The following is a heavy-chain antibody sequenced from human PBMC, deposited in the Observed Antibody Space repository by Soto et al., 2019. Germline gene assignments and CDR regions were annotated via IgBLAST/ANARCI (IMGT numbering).Heavy chain of an antibody. Sequence: QVQLVQSGAEVKKPGASVKVSCKASGYTFTSYDINWVRRATGQGLEWMGWMNPNSGNTGYSKKFQGRVTMTRNTSISTAYMELSSLRSEDTAVYYFAGWPDGYYDYGMDVWGQGTTVTVSS. CDR2: MNPNSGNT. V-gene: IGHV1-8*01. CDR1: GYTFTSYD. CDR3: AGWPDGYYDYGMDV. J-gene: IGHJ6*02.